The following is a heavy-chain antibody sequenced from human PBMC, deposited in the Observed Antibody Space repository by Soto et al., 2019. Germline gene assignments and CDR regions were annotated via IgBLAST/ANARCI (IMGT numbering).Heavy chain of an antibody. J-gene: IGHJ1*01. CDR2: IYYSGST. CDR1: GGSISSGDYY. D-gene: IGHD3-22*01. CDR3: ATSEGYYYDSSGEGYFQH. V-gene: IGHV4-30-4*01. Sequence: QVQLQESGPGLVKPSQTLSLTCTVSGGSISSGDYYWSWMRQPPGKGLEWIGYIYYSGSTYSTPSLKSRVTISVDTSKNQFSLRLSSVTAADTAVYYCATSEGYYYDSSGEGYFQHWGQGTLVTVSS.